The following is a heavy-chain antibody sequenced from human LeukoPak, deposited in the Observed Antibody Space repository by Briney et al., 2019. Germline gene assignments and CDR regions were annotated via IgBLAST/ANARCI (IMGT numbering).Heavy chain of an antibody. CDR1: GYTFTSYG. CDR3: ARDRSDYYDGSGYYPPIGY. D-gene: IGHD3-22*01. J-gene: IGHJ4*02. V-gene: IGHV1-18*01. Sequence: ASVKVSCKASGYTFTSYGISWVRQAPGQGLEWMGWISAYNGNTNYAQKLQGRLTMTTDTSTSTAYMEVRSLRSDDTAVYYCARDRSDYYDGSGYYPPIGYWGQGTLVTVSS. CDR2: ISAYNGNT.